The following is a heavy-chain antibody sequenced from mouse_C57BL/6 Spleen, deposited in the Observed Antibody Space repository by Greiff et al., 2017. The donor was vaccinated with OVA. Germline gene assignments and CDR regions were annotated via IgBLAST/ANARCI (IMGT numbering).Heavy chain of an antibody. Sequence: QVQLQQSGAELVRPGTSVKVSCKASGYAFTNYLIEWVKQRPGQGLEWIGVINPGSGGTNYNEKFKGKATLTADKSSSTAYMQLSSLTSEDSAVYFCAREASNYFFDDWGQGTTLTVSS. J-gene: IGHJ2*01. V-gene: IGHV1-54*01. CDR3: AREASNYFFDD. D-gene: IGHD2-5*01. CDR2: INPGSGGT. CDR1: GYAFTNYL.